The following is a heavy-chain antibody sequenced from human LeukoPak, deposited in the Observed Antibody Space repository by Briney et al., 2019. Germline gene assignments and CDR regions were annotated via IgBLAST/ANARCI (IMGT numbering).Heavy chain of an antibody. V-gene: IGHV3-48*03. J-gene: IGHJ3*02. CDR1: GFTFSSYE. CDR2: ISSSGSTI. D-gene: IGHD6-13*01. CDR3: AREVAAAGPRNAFDI. Sequence: GGSLRLSCAASGFTFSSYEMNWVRQAPGKGLEWVSYISSSGSTIYYADSVKGRFTISRDNAKNSLYLQMNSLRAEDTAVYYCAREVAAAGPRNAFDIWGQGTMVTVSS.